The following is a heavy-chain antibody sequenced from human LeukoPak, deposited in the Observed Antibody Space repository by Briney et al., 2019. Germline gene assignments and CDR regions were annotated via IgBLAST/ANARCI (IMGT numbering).Heavy chain of an antibody. V-gene: IGHV4-4*07. J-gene: IGHJ4*02. CDR3: ARFNHPDTAMRGGFDY. D-gene: IGHD5-18*01. Sequence: SETLSLTCTVSGGSISSYYWSWIRQPAGKGLEWIGRIYTSGSTNYNPSLKSRVTMSVDTSKNQFSLKLSSVTAADTAVYYCARFNHPDTAMRGGFDYWGQGTLVTVSS. CDR1: GGSISSYY. CDR2: IYTSGST.